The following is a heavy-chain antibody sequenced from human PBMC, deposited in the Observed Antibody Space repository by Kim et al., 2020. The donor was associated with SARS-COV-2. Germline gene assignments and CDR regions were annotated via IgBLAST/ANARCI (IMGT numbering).Heavy chain of an antibody. V-gene: IGHV3-53*01. CDR2: IYSGRNT. Sequence: GGSLRLSCAASGFTVSSNYMSWVRQAPGKGLEWVSVIYSGRNTYYADSVKGRFTISRDNSKNTLYLQMNNLIVEDTAVYYCAKNGFLAAYYAMDVWGQGT. CDR3: AKNGFLAAYYAMDV. J-gene: IGHJ6*02. D-gene: IGHD6-25*01. CDR1: GFTVSSNY.